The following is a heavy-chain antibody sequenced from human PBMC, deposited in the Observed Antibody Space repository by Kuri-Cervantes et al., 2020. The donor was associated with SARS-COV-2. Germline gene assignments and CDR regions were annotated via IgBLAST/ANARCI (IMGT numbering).Heavy chain of an antibody. Sequence: SQTLSLTCAVYGGSFSGYYWSWIRQPPGKGLEWIGEINHSGSTNYNPSLKSRVTISVDTSKNQFSLKLSSVTAADTAVYYCAREEKRIYSYGMDVWGQGTTVTVSS. CDR3: AREEKRIYSYGMDV. J-gene: IGHJ6*02. CDR1: GGSFSGYY. V-gene: IGHV4-34*01. CDR2: INHSGST.